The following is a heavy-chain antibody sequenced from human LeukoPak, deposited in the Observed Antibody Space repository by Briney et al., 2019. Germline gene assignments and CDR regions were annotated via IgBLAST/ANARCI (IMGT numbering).Heavy chain of an antibody. Sequence: TRSLTCAVSGVSISSVGDSWSWIRQPPGKGLEWTGYIYQSGSTYYNPSLKSRVTISLDRSKNQLSLKLSSVTAADTAVYYCARGGSYRDDAFDIWGQGTMVTVSS. CDR3: ARGGSYRDDAFDI. J-gene: IGHJ3*02. CDR1: GVSISSVGDS. V-gene: IGHV4-30-2*01. CDR2: IYQSGST. D-gene: IGHD1-26*01.